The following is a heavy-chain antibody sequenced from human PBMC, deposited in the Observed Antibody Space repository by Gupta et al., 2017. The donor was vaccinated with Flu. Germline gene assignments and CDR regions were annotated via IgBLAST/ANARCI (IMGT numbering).Heavy chain of an antibody. CDR1: GFTSTAYW. CDR3: ARHYCSSPSCYDYGVDV. V-gene: IGHV3-7*01. CDR2: INQDGGEK. D-gene: IGHD2-2*01. J-gene: IGHJ6*02. Sequence: EVQMVESGGGLVQPGGSLRLSCAASGFTSTAYWMTWVRQAPGKGLEWVANINQDGGEKQSVDSGKCRFTISRDNAKKSLDLQMNGLRVEDTAVYYCARHYCSSPSCYDYGVDVWGRGTTVTVSS.